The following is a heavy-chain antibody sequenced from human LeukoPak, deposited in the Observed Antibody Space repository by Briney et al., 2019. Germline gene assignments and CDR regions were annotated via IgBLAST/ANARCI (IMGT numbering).Heavy chain of an antibody. Sequence: GGSLRLSCAASGFTVSSNYMSWVRQAPGKGLEWVSVIYSGGSTYYADSVTGRFTISRDNSKNTLYLQMNSLRAEDTAVYYCARARGYYDSSGNIGDYWGQGTLVTVSS. CDR3: ARARGYYDSSGNIGDY. D-gene: IGHD3-22*01. J-gene: IGHJ4*02. CDR2: IYSGGST. CDR1: GFTVSSNY. V-gene: IGHV3-53*01.